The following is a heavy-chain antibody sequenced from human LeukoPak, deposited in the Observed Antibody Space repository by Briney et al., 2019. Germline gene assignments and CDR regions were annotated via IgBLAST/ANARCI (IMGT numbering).Heavy chain of an antibody. Sequence: ASVKVSCKASGYTFTGYYMHWVRQAPGQGLEWMGWINPNSGGTNYAQKFQGRVTMTRDTSISTAYMELSRLRSDDTAVYYCARDWEDLNWFDPWGQGTLVTVSS. CDR2: INPNSGGT. J-gene: IGHJ5*02. V-gene: IGHV1-2*02. CDR3: ARDWEDLNWFDP. CDR1: GYTFTGYY. D-gene: IGHD1-26*01.